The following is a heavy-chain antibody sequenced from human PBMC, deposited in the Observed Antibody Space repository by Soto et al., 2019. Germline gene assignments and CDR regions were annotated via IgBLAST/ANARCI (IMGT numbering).Heavy chain of an antibody. CDR3: ARDRNSVVVAAKNGMDV. CDR2: IYYSGST. Sequence: SETLSLTCTVSGGSVSSGSYYWSWIRQPTGKGMERIGYIYYSGSTNYNPSLKSRVTISVDTSKNQFSLKLSSVTAADTAVYFCARDRNSVVVAAKNGMDVWGQGTTVTVSS. CDR1: GGSVSSGSYY. D-gene: IGHD2-15*01. J-gene: IGHJ6*02. V-gene: IGHV4-61*01.